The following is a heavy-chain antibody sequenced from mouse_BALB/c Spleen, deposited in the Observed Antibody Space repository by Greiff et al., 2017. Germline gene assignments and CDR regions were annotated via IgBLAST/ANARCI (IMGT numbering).Heavy chain of an antibody. D-gene: IGHD2-4*01. J-gene: IGHJ4*01. Sequence: EVQLQESGPGLVKPSQSLSLTCTVTGYSITSDYAWNWIRQFPGNKLEWMGYISYSGSTSYNPSLKSRISITRDTSKNQFFLQLNSVTTEDTATYYCARVVSTMITTDYAMDYWGQGTSVTVSS. CDR3: ARVVSTMITTDYAMDY. CDR2: ISYSGST. V-gene: IGHV3-2*02. CDR1: GYSITSDYA.